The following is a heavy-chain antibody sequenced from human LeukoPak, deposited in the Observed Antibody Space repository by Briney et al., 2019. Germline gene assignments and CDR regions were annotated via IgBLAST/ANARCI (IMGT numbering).Heavy chain of an antibody. V-gene: IGHV4-4*07. Sequence: SETLSLTCTVSGGSISSYYWSWIRQPAGKGLEWIGRIYTSGSTNYNPSLKSRVTMSVDTSKNQFSLTLSSVTAADTAVYYCARTGRYGDYFDYWGQGTLVTVSS. D-gene: IGHD4-17*01. CDR2: IYTSGST. CDR1: GGSISSYY. CDR3: ARTGRYGDYFDY. J-gene: IGHJ4*02.